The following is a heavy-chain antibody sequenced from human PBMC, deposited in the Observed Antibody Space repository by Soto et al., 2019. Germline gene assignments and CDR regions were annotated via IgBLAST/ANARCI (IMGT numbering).Heavy chain of an antibody. D-gene: IGHD3-3*01. CDR1: GGSFSGYY. CDR3: ARAPTRYYDFWSGYPAPWFDP. J-gene: IGHJ5*02. V-gene: IGHV4-34*01. Sequence: SETLCLTCAVYGGSFSGYYWSWIRQPPGKGLEWIGEINHSGSTNYNPSLKSRVTISVDTSKSQFSLKLSSVTAADTAVYYCARAPTRYYDFWSGYPAPWFDPWGQGTLVTVSS. CDR2: INHSGST.